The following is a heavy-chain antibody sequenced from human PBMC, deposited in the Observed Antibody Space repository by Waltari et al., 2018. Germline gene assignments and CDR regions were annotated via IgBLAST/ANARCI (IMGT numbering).Heavy chain of an antibody. J-gene: IGHJ5*02. D-gene: IGHD5-12*01. Sequence: QLQLQESGPGLVKPSETLSLTCTVPGGSIRSSGYYWGWIRQSPGKGLEWIGSSYYSGSTYYNPTLKSRVTISGDTSKNQFSLKLSSVTAADTAVYYCARHWKKSGYRFDPWGQGTLVTVSS. CDR2: SYYSGST. CDR3: ARHWKKSGYRFDP. CDR1: GGSIRSSGYY. V-gene: IGHV4-39*01.